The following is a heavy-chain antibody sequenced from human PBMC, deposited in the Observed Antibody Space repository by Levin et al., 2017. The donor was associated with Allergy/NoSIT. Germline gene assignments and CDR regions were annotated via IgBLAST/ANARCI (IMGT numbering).Heavy chain of an antibody. CDR3: ARGYFAPGYYFDY. CDR1: GFSLSSGGLC. CDR2: IDWDDDK. J-gene: IGHJ4*02. Sequence: TLSLTCTFSGFSLSSGGLCVSWIRQPPGKALEWLALIDWDDDKYYSTSLKTRLTIFKDTSKNQVVLTMTNMDSVDTATYYCARGYFAPGYYFDYWGQGTLVTVSS. D-gene: IGHD3-22*01. V-gene: IGHV2-70*01.